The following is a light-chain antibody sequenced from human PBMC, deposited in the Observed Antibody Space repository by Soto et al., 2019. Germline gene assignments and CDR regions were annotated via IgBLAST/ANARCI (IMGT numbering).Light chain of an antibody. CDR1: SSDVGGYKY. CDR2: EVS. V-gene: IGLV2-14*01. Sequence: QSVLTQPASVSGSPGQSITISCTGTSSDVGGYKYVSWYQHHPGKAPKLMIYEVSNRPSGVSNRFSGSKSGNTASLTISGLQAEDEADYYCSSYSSSNTYVFATGTKLTVL. J-gene: IGLJ1*01. CDR3: SSYSSSNTYV.